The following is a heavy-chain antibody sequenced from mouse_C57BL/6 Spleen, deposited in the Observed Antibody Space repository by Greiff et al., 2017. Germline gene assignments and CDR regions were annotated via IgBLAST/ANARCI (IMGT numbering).Heavy chain of an antibody. CDR3: AREGNYYGSSYLYFDV. J-gene: IGHJ1*03. D-gene: IGHD1-1*01. V-gene: IGHV1-37*01. CDR1: GYSFTGYF. CDR2: INPYYGDN. Sequence: VQLQQSGPELVKPGASVKISCKASGYSFTGYFMNWVKQSHGKSLEWIGRINPYYGDNFYNQKFKGKATLTVDKSSSTAHMELLSLKSDEFAVYYCAREGNYYGSSYLYFDVWGTGTTVTVSS.